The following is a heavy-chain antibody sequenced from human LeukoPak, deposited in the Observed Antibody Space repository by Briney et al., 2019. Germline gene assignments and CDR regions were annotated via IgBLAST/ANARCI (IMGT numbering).Heavy chain of an antibody. CDR2: MNPNSGNT. CDR1: GYTFTSYD. J-gene: IGHJ5*02. Sequence: ASVKVSCKASGYTFTSYDINWVRQATGQGLEWMGWMNPNSGNTGYAQKFQGRVTITRNTSISTAYMELSSLRSEDTAVYYCARYLTHSDYGDYVNWFDPWGQGTLVTVSS. D-gene: IGHD4-17*01. CDR3: ARYLTHSDYGDYVNWFDP. V-gene: IGHV1-8*03.